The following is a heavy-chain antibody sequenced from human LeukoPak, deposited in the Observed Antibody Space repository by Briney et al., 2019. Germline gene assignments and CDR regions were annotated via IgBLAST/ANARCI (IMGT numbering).Heavy chain of an antibody. Sequence: GASVKVSCKASGYTFTSYDINWVRQATGQGLEWMGWMNPNSGNTGYAQKFQGRVTMTRNISISTAYMELSSLRSEDTAVYYCARGLKMRGGSGSYYIYWGQGTLSPSPQ. D-gene: IGHD3-10*01. J-gene: IGHJ4*02. CDR2: MNPNSGNT. CDR3: ARGLKMRGGSGSYYIY. CDR1: GYTFTSYD. V-gene: IGHV1-8*01.